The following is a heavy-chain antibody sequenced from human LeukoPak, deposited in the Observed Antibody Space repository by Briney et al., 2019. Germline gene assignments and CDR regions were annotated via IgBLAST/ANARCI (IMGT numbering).Heavy chain of an antibody. D-gene: IGHD1-26*01. CDR3: VRDSGSSYGYYFLH. J-gene: IGHJ1*01. CDR1: GFXFNSYS. CDR2: ISSSSSDM. V-gene: IGHV3-21*01. Sequence: GGSLRLSCAASGFXFNSYSMYWVRQAPGKGLEWVSSISSSSSDMFYADSVKGRFSTSRDNAKNSLYLQMNSVRAGDTAVYYCVRDSGSSYGYYFLHWGQGTLVTVSS.